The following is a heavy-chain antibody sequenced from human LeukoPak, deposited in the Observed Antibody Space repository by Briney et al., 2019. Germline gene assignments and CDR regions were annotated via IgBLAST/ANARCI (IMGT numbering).Heavy chain of an antibody. Sequence: PSETLSLTCTVSGGSISSYYWSWIRQPPGKGLEWIGYIYYSGSTNYNPSLKSRVTISVDTSKNQFSLKLSSVTAADTAVYYCARDPDGSIRGSSDSSDAFDIWGQGTMVTVSS. J-gene: IGHJ3*02. D-gene: IGHD1-26*01. V-gene: IGHV4-59*01. CDR2: IYYSGST. CDR3: ARDPDGSIRGSSDSSDAFDI. CDR1: GGSISSYY.